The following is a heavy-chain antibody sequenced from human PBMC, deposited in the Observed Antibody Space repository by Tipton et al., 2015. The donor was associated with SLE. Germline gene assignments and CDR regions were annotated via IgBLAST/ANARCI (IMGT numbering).Heavy chain of an antibody. CDR2: IYTSGST. CDR1: GGSISSGSYY. D-gene: IGHD2-15*01. J-gene: IGHJ5*02. Sequence: TLSLTCTVSGGSISSGSYYWSWIRQPAGKGLEWIGYIYTSGSTNYNPSLKSRVTISVDTSKNQFSLKLSSVTAADTAAYYCARDVAQGDWFDPWGQGTLVTVSS. V-gene: IGHV4-61*09. CDR3: ARDVAQGDWFDP.